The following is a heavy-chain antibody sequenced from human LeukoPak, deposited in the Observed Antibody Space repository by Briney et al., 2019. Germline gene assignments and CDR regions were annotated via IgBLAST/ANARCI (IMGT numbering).Heavy chain of an antibody. Sequence: SQTLSLTFAISGDSVSSNSAAWNWIRQSPSRGLEWLGRTYYRSKWYNDYAVSVKSRITINPDTSKNEFSLQLNSVTPEDTAVYYCARSGNDFWSGYLPDWGQGTLVTVSS. D-gene: IGHD3-3*01. V-gene: IGHV6-1*01. J-gene: IGHJ4*02. CDR3: ARSGNDFWSGYLPD. CDR2: TYYRSKWYN. CDR1: GDSVSSNSAA.